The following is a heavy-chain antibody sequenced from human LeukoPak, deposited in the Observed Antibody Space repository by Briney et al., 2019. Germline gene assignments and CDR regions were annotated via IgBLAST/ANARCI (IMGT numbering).Heavy chain of an antibody. V-gene: IGHV3-33*03. Sequence: GRSLRLSCAASGFSFSNHGMHWVRQAPGNGLEWVAVIWYDGTKTYYADSVKGRFTISRDNAKNTLYLQMNSLRAEDTAVYYCATLEGSDYWGQGTLVTVSS. J-gene: IGHJ4*02. CDR3: ATLEGSDY. CDR1: GFSFSNHG. D-gene: IGHD1-26*01. CDR2: IWYDGTKT.